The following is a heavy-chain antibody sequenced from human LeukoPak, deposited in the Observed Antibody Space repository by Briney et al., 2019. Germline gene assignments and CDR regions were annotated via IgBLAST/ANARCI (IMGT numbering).Heavy chain of an antibody. Sequence: GGSLRLSCAASGFTFSSYGMHWVRQAPGKGLEWVAVIWYDGSNKYYADSVKGRFTISRDNSKNALYLQMNSLRAEDTAVYYCARVHVVVAATTTVGGGFDYWGQGTLVTVSS. CDR2: IWYDGSNK. CDR1: GFTFSSYG. CDR3: ARVHVVVAATTTVGGGFDY. D-gene: IGHD2-15*01. V-gene: IGHV3-33*01. J-gene: IGHJ4*02.